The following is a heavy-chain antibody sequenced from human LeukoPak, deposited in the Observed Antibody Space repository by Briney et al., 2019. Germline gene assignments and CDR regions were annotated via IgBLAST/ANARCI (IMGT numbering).Heavy chain of an antibody. J-gene: IGHJ4*02. V-gene: IGHV3-30-3*01. Sequence: GGSLRLSCAASNFTVSSNYMSWVRQAPGKGLEWVAVISYDGSNKYYADSVKGRFTISRDNSKNTLYLQMNSLRAEDTAVYYCARDRAANLDYWGQGTLVTVSS. CDR3: ARDRAANLDY. D-gene: IGHD4/OR15-4a*01. CDR1: NFTVSSNY. CDR2: ISYDGSNK.